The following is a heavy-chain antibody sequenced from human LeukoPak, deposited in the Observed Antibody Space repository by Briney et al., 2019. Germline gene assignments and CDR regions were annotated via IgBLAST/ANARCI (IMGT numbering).Heavy chain of an antibody. V-gene: IGHV4-59*01. CDR1: GGSISSYY. CDR2: IYYSGST. D-gene: IGHD3-22*01. CDR3: ASQGLYRSGYYYVLPLDY. J-gene: IGHJ4*02. Sequence: SETLSLTCTVSGGSISSYYWSWIRQPPGKGLEWIGYIYYSGSTNYNPSLKSRVTISVDTSKNQFSLKLSSVTAADTAVYYCASQGLYRSGYYYVLPLDYWGQGTLVTVSS.